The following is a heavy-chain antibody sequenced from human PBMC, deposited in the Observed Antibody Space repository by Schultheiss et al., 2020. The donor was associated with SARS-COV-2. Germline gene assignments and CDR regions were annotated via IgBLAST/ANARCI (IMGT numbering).Heavy chain of an antibody. CDR2: IIPIFGTA. V-gene: IGHV1-69*06. CDR1: DYTFTNYG. Sequence: SVKVSCKASDYTFTNYGITWVRQAPGQGLEWMGWIIPIFGTANYAQKFQGRVTITADKSTSTAYMELSSLRSEDTAVYYCARVNLGGYSGYDSTYFDYCGQGTLVTVSS. J-gene: IGHJ4*02. D-gene: IGHD5-12*01. CDR3: ARVNLGGYSGYDSTYFDY.